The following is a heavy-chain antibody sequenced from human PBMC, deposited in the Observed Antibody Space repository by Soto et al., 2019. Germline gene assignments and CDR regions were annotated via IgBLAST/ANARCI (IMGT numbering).Heavy chain of an antibody. CDR1: GFTFSSYA. V-gene: IGHV3-30*18. Sequence: PGGSLRLSCAASGFTFSSYAMSWVRQAPGKGLEWVAVISYDGSNKYYADSVKGRFTISRDNSKNTLYLQMNSLRAEDTAVYYCAKPTVTTGSGEFQHWGQGTLVTVSS. CDR3: AKPTVTTGSGEFQH. J-gene: IGHJ1*01. CDR2: ISYDGSNK. D-gene: IGHD4-17*01.